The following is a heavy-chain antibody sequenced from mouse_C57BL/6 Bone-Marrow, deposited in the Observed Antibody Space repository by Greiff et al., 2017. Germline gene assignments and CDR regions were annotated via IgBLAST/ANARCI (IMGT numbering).Heavy chain of an antibody. Sequence: VQLQQSGAELVKPGASVKLSCKASGYTFTEYTIHWVKQRSGQGLEWIGWFYPGSGSIKYNEKFKDKATLTADKSSSTVYMELSRLTSEDSAVYFCARQYYYGSSKYYYAMDYWGQGTSVTVSS. CDR2: FYPGSGSI. D-gene: IGHD1-1*01. J-gene: IGHJ4*01. CDR1: GYTFTEYT. CDR3: ARQYYYGSSKYYYAMDY. V-gene: IGHV1-62-2*01.